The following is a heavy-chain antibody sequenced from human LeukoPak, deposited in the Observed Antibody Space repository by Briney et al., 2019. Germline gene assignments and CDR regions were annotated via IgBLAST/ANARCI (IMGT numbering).Heavy chain of an antibody. CDR3: ARYYGSGSYVTGAMGV. CDR2: ISSSGSTT. Sequence: GGSLRLSCAASGLTFSSYEMNWVRQAPGKGLEWVSYISSSGSTTQYADSVKGRFTMSRDNVKNSLYLQMNSLRAEDTAVYYCARYYGSGSYVTGAMGVWGQGTTVTVSS. CDR1: GLTFSSYE. V-gene: IGHV3-48*03. D-gene: IGHD3-10*01. J-gene: IGHJ6*02.